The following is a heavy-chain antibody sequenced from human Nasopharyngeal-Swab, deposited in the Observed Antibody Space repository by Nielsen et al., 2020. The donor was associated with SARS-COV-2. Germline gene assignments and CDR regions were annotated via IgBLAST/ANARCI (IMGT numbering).Heavy chain of an antibody. CDR2: ISYDGSNK. Sequence: GESLKISWAASGFTFSSYAMHWVRQAPGKGLEWVAVISYDGSNKYYADSVKGRFTISRDNSKNTLYLQMNSLRAEDTAVYYCARAIYCSSTSCFGFDYWGQGTLVTVSS. CDR3: ARAIYCSSTSCFGFDY. D-gene: IGHD2-2*01. J-gene: IGHJ4*02. V-gene: IGHV3-30-3*01. CDR1: GFTFSSYA.